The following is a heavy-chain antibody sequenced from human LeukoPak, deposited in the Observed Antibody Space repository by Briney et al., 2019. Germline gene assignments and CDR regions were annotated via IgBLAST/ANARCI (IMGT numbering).Heavy chain of an antibody. D-gene: IGHD5-18*01. CDR3: ARGVDTAMVSWYFDL. CDR1: GGSISSYY. Sequence: SETLSLTCTVSGGSISSYYWSWIRQPPGKGLDWIGYIYYSGSTNYNPSLKSRVTISVDTSKNQFSLKLSSVTAADTAVYYCARGVDTAMVSWYFDLWGRGTLVTVSS. V-gene: IGHV4-59*01. J-gene: IGHJ2*01. CDR2: IYYSGST.